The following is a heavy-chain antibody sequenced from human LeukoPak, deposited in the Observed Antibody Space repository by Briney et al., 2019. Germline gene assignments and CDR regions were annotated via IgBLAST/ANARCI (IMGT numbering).Heavy chain of an antibody. Sequence: SETLSLTCAVYGGSFSGYYWSWIRQPPGKGLEWIGEINHSGSTNYTPSLKSRVTISVDTSKNQFSLKLSSVTAADTAVYYCARGVRSKGAAAEVDYWGQGTLVTVSS. CDR2: INHSGST. CDR1: GGSFSGYY. V-gene: IGHV4-34*01. J-gene: IGHJ4*02. D-gene: IGHD6-13*01. CDR3: ARGVRSKGAAAEVDY.